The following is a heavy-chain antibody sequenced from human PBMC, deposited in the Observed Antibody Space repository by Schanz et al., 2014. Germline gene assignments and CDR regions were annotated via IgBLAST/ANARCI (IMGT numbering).Heavy chain of an antibody. CDR1: GFTFSDYY. Sequence: QVQLVESGGGLVQPGGSLRLSCAASGFTFSDYYMSWIRQAPGKGLEWVSYISSSGSTIYYADSVKGRFTTSRDNGKKSMYLQMNSLRAEDTAVYYCARLDSSSWYPRYWGQGTLXTVSS. CDR3: ARLDSSSWYPRY. D-gene: IGHD6-13*01. J-gene: IGHJ4*02. V-gene: IGHV3-11*01. CDR2: ISSSGSTI.